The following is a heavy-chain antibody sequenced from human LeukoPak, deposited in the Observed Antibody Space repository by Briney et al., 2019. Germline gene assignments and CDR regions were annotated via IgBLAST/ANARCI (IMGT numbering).Heavy chain of an antibody. CDR1: GYTFTSYY. J-gene: IGHJ6*03. CDR2: INPSGGST. V-gene: IGHV1-46*01. D-gene: IGHD5-18*01. CDR3: ARDRGWIQLWAPLYYYYMDV. Sequence: ASVKVSCKASGYTFTSYYMHWVRQAPGQGLEWMGIINPSGGSTSYAQKFQGRVTMTRDMSTSTDYMELSSLRSDDTAVYYCARDRGWIQLWAPLYYYYMDVWGKGTTVTVSS.